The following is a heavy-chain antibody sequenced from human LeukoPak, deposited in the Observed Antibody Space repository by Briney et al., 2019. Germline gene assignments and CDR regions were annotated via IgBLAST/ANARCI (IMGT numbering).Heavy chain of an antibody. CDR3: ASRSSIWSGYQDTLYYFVS. CDR2: IYYSGST. CDR1: GGSISSYY. V-gene: IGHV4-59*01. D-gene: IGHD3-3*01. Sequence: SETLSLTCTVSGGSISSYYWSWIRQPPGKRLEWIGQIYYSGSTNYNPSLKSRVTISVDTSKNQFFLKLSSVTAADTAVYYCASRSSIWSGYQDTLYYFVSWGQGALVTVSS. J-gene: IGHJ4*02.